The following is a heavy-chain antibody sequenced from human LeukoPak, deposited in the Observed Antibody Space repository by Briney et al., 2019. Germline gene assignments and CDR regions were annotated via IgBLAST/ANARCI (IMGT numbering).Heavy chain of an antibody. Sequence: SETLSLTCTVSGVSISSSSYYWGWIRQPPGKGLEWIGSIYYSGSTYYNPSLKSRVTISVDTSKNQFSLKLSSVTAADTAVYYCARHWRRGYGDYWGQGILVTVSS. D-gene: IGHD3-22*01. J-gene: IGHJ4*02. V-gene: IGHV4-39*01. CDR1: GVSISSSSYY. CDR2: IYYSGST. CDR3: ARHWRRGYGDY.